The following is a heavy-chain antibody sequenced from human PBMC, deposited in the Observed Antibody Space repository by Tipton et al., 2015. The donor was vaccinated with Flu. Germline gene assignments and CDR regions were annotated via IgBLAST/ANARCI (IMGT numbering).Heavy chain of an antibody. Sequence: TLSLTCAVYGGSFSGYYWSWIRQPPGKGLEWIGEINHSGSTNYNPSLKSRVTMSVDTSKNQFSLKLSSVTAADTAVYYCARDAGYYGSGSYYMDVWGKGTTVTVSS. CDR1: GGSFSGYY. D-gene: IGHD3-10*01. V-gene: IGHV4-34*01. J-gene: IGHJ6*03. CDR3: ARDAGYYGSGSYYMDV. CDR2: INHSGST.